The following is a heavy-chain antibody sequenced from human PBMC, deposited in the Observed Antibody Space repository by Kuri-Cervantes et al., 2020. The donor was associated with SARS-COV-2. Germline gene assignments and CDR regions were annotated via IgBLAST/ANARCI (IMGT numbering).Heavy chain of an antibody. D-gene: IGHD3-10*01. CDR1: GFTFSGSA. Sequence: SVKVSCKASGFTFSGSAMQWVRQARGQRLEWIGWIVVGSGVTNYAQRFQGRVTISRDKSISTAYLQWSSLKASDTAMYYCARLGMVRGIDYWGQGTLVTVSS. CDR3: ARLGMVRGIDY. J-gene: IGHJ4*02. V-gene: IGHV1-58*02. CDR2: IVVGSGVT.